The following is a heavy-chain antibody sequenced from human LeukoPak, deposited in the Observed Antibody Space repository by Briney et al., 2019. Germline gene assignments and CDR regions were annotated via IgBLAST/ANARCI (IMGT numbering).Heavy chain of an antibody. CDR1: GFTFSNYA. CDR3: AKDLGSVVTPPSLDF. V-gene: IGHV3-23*01. CDR2: ISGSGGST. Sequence: PGGSLRLSCAASGFTFSNYAMSWVRQAPGKGLEWASVISGSGGSTYYADSVKGRFTISRDNSKNMLYLQMSSLRAEDTAVYYCAKDLGSVVTPPSLDFWGQGTLVTVSS. J-gene: IGHJ4*02. D-gene: IGHD4-23*01.